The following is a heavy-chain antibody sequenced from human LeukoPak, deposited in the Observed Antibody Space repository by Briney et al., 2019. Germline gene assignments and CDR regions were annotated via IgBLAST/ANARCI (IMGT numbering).Heavy chain of an antibody. CDR3: ARDRSYYGSTGFYKYAFDI. CDR2: IYYSGST. D-gene: IGHD3-22*01. Sequence: PSETLSLTCTVSGVSVSSGSYFWSWIRQPPGKGLEWIGQIYYSGSTNYNPSLKSRVTISADTSKNQFSLKLSSVTAADTAVYYCARDRSYYGSTGFYKYAFDIWGQGTVVTVSS. V-gene: IGHV4-61*01. CDR1: GVSVSSGSYF. J-gene: IGHJ3*02.